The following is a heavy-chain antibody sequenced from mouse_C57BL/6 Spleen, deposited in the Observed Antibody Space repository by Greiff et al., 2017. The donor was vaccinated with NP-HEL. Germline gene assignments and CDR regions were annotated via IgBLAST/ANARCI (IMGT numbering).Heavy chain of an antibody. J-gene: IGHJ3*01. CDR2: IDPETGGT. CDR1: GYTFTDYE. Sequence: VKLVESGAELVRPGASVTLSCKASGYTFTDYEMHWVKQTPVHGLEWIGAIDPETGGTAYNQKFKGKAILTADKSSSTAYMELRSLTSEDSAVYYCTRSSNSAWFAYWGQGTLVTVSA. D-gene: IGHD2-5*01. V-gene: IGHV1-15*01. CDR3: TRSSNSAWFAY.